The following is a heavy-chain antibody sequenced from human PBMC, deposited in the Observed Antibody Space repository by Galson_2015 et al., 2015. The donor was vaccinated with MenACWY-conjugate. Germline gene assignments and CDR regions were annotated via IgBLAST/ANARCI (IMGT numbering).Heavy chain of an antibody. D-gene: IGHD1-26*01. Sequence: SLRLSCAASGFIFNTYWMHWDRQAPGKGLVWVSRIKPGGSSTTYADSVKDRFTISRDNAKNTLYLQMNSLRPEDTAVFYCAKTRGASFYFDSWGQGTLVTVSS. CDR3: AKTRGASFYFDS. V-gene: IGHV3-74*01. J-gene: IGHJ4*02. CDR1: GFIFNTYW. CDR2: IKPGGSST.